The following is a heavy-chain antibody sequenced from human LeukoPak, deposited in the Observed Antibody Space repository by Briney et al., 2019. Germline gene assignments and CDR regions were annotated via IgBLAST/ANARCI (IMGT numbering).Heavy chain of an antibody. D-gene: IGHD5-24*01. J-gene: IGHJ6*04. CDR2: INPGGGNT. CDR3: ARIRDGYNDAYDV. CDR1: GYTFTNYY. Sequence: GASVKVSCKASGYTFTNYYMHWVRQAPGQGLEWMGLINPGGGNTNYAQNFQGRVTMTRDTSTSTVYMELSSLRSEDTAIYYCARIRDGYNDAYDVWGRGTTVTVSS. V-gene: IGHV1-46*01.